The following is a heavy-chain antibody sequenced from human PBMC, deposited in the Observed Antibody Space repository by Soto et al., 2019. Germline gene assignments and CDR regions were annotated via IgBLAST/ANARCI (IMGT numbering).Heavy chain of an antibody. V-gene: IGHV3-21*01. CDR3: GRDGDPAMVQPSYRLGV. CDR2: ISSSSSYI. CDR1: GLTFSSYS. J-gene: IGHJ6*02. Sequence: EVQLVESGGGLVKPGGSLRLSCAACGLTFSSYSMNWVRQAPGKGLEWVSSISSSSSYIYYADSVKGRFTISRDNAKNPLYLQMNSLRADDTDVYYRGRDGDPAMVQPSYRLGVWCQGTTVTVSS. D-gene: IGHD5-18*01.